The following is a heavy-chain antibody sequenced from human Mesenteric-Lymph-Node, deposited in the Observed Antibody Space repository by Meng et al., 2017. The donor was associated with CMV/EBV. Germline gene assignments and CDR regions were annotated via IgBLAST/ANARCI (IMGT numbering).Heavy chain of an antibody. CDR3: ASAASLEWLVYDY. CDR2: ISSSGGT. V-gene: IGHV4-39*01. CDR1: SSSISSINFY. Sequence: SETLSLTCTVSSSSISSINFYWGWIRQPPGKGLEWIGSISSSGGTYYKPSLKRRVTISADTTENQFSLKLSSVTAADTAVYYCASAASLEWLVYDYWGQGTLVTVSS. J-gene: IGHJ4*02. D-gene: IGHD6-19*01.